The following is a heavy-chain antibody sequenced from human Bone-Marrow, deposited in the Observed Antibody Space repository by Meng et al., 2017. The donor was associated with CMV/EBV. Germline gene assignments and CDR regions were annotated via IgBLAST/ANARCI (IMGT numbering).Heavy chain of an antibody. J-gene: IGHJ6*01. V-gene: IGHV1-69*10. CDR3: ARGKDTIFGVVLYYYYGMDV. D-gene: IGHD3-3*01. CDR2: IIPILGIA. CDR1: GGTFSSYA. Sequence: SVKVSCKASGGTFSSYAISWVRQAPGQGLEWMGGIIPILGIANYAQKFQGRVTITADKSTSTAYMELSSLRSEDTAVYYCARGKDTIFGVVLYYYYGMDVWGQGNTVNVDS.